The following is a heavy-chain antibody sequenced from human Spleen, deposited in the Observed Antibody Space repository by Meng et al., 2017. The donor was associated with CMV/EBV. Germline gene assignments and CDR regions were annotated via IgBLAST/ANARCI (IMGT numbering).Heavy chain of an antibody. CDR1: GFTFTSHA. Sequence: GESLKISCAASGFTFTSHAMSWVRQAPGKGLEWVSSITSSSNYIYYADSVRGRFTISRDNAKSSLYLQMNSLRADDSAVYYCARESIAVAGAVDYWGQGTLVTVSS. CDR2: ITSSSNYI. CDR3: ARESIAVAGAVDY. V-gene: IGHV3-21*01. J-gene: IGHJ4*02. D-gene: IGHD6-19*01.